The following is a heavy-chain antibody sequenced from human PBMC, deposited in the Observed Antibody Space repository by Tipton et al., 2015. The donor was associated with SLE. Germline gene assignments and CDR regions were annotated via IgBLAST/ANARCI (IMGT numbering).Heavy chain of an antibody. CDR2: IYYSGST. J-gene: IGHJ4*02. CDR1: GGSISSSNW. V-gene: IGHV4-4*02. CDR3: AREGEGWDFDY. D-gene: IGHD3-16*01. Sequence: TLSLTCAVSGGSISSSNWWSWVRQPPGKGLEWIGSIYYSGSTYYNPSLKSRVTISVDTSKNQFSLKLSSVTAADTAVYYCAREGEGWDFDYWGQGTLVTVSS.